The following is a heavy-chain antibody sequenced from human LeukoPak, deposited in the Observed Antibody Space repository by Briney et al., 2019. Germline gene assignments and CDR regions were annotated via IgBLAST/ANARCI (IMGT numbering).Heavy chain of an antibody. Sequence: PSETLSLTCTVSGVSISSSNSYWSWIRQSPGKGLEWIGYIYNSGSTNYNPSLQSRVTISVDTSKNQFSLKLYSVTAADTAVYYCATLGSTYSESYFHHWGQGTRVTVSS. V-gene: IGHV4-61*01. CDR3: ATLGSTYSESYFHH. J-gene: IGHJ1*01. CDR1: GVSISSSNSY. CDR2: IYNSGST. D-gene: IGHD7-27*01.